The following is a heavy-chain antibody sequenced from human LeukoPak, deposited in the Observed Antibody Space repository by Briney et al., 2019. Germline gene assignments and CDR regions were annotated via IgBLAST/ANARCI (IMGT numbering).Heavy chain of an antibody. V-gene: IGHV1-8*01. J-gene: IGHJ4*02. D-gene: IGHD3-9*01. Sequence: EASVKVSCKASGYTFTSYDINWVRQATGQGLEWMGWMNPNSGNTGYAQKFQGRVTMTRNTSISTAYMELSSLRSEDTAVYYCARAGWRYFDWKTYYFDYWGQGTLVTVSS. CDR3: ARAGWRYFDWKTYYFDY. CDR2: MNPNSGNT. CDR1: GYTFTSYD.